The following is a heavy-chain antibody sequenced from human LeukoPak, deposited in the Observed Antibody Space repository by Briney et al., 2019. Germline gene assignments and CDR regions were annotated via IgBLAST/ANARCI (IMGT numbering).Heavy chain of an antibody. CDR3: AKDRSAMGLNYFDY. J-gene: IGHJ4*02. D-gene: IGHD5-18*01. Sequence: GGSLRLSCAASGLTFNSYAMSWVRQAPGKGLEGVSSINDSGDSTYYADSVKGRFTISRDNSKNTLDLQLNSLRAEDTAVYYCAKDRSAMGLNYFDYWGQGTLVTVSS. V-gene: IGHV3-23*01. CDR2: INDSGDST. CDR1: GLTFNSYA.